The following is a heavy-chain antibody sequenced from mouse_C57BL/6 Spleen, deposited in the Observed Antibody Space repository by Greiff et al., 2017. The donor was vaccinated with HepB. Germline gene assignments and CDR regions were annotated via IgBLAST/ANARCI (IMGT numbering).Heavy chain of an antibody. D-gene: IGHD2-4*01. CDR3: ARGEDYATSWFAY. V-gene: IGHV1-80*01. CDR1: GYAFSSYW. Sequence: VQLQQSGAELVKPGASVKISCKASGYAFSSYWMNWVKQRPGKGLEWIGQIYPGDGDTNYNGKFKGKATLTADKSSSTAYMQLSSLTSEDSAVYFCARGEDYATSWFAYWGQGTLVTVSA. J-gene: IGHJ3*01. CDR2: IYPGDGDT.